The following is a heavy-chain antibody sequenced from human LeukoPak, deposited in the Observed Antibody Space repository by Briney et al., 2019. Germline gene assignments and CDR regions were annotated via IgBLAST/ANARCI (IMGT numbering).Heavy chain of an antibody. Sequence: GGSLRLSCAASGFTFSSYEMNWVRQAPGKGLEWVSYISSSGSTIYYADSVKGRFTISRDNAKNSLYLQMNSLRAEDTAVYYCARSPGSSSAYYWFDPWGQGTLVTVSS. D-gene: IGHD6-6*01. CDR3: ARSPGSSSAYYWFDP. V-gene: IGHV3-48*03. CDR1: GFTFSSYE. J-gene: IGHJ5*02. CDR2: ISSSGSTI.